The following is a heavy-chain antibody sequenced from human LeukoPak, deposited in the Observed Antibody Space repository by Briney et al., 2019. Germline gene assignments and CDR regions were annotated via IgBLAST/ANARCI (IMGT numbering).Heavy chain of an antibody. V-gene: IGHV3-7*01. J-gene: IGHJ4*02. CDR2: IKQDGSEK. D-gene: IGHD4-23*01. CDR1: GFTFTSYW. Sequence: PGGSLRLSCGASGFTFTSYWMIWVRQAPGKGLEWVANIKQDGSEKYYVDSVKGRSTISRDNAKNSLYLQMNSLRAEDTAVYYCARDSDYVGKNFDYWGLGTLVTVSS. CDR3: ARDSDYVGKNFDY.